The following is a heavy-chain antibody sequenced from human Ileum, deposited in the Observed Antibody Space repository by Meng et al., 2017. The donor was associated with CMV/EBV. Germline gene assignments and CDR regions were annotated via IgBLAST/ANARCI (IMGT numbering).Heavy chain of an antibody. D-gene: IGHD1-26*01. V-gene: IGHV3-15*01. J-gene: IGHJ4*02. CDR1: GFTFSNAW. CDR2: IKSNTDGGTT. CDR3: TTELRWELLDFDY. Sequence: GALKISCVASGFTFSNAWMSWVRQAPGKGLEWVGRIKSNTDGGTTDYVAPVKGRFTISRDDSKNTLYLQMDSLKTEDTAVYYCTTELRWELLDFDYWGQGTLVTVSS.